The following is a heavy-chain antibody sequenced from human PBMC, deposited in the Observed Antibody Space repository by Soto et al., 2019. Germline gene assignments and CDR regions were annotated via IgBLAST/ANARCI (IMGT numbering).Heavy chain of an antibody. V-gene: IGHV1-3*01. CDR2: INAGNGNT. Sequence: ASVKVSCKASGYTFTSYAMHWVRQAPGQRLEWMGWINAGNGNTKYSQKFQGRVTITRDTSASTAYMELSSLRSEDTAVYYCARDDCSSTSCYHNWFDPWGQGTLVTVSS. D-gene: IGHD2-2*01. CDR1: GYTFTSYA. J-gene: IGHJ5*02. CDR3: ARDDCSSTSCYHNWFDP.